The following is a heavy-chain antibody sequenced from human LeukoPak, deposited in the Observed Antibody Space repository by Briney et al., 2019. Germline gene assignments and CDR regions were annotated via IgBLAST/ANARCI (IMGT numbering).Heavy chain of an antibody. CDR2: INHSGST. J-gene: IGHJ4*02. CDR1: GGSFSGYY. D-gene: IGHD6-13*01. Sequence: SETLSLTCAVYGGSFSGYYWSWIRQPPGKGLEWIGEINHSGSTNYNPSLKSRVTISVDTSKNQFSLKLSSVTAADTAVYYCARGHGIAAADLGIQSDYWGQGTLVTVSS. V-gene: IGHV4-34*01. CDR3: ARGHGIAAADLGIQSDY.